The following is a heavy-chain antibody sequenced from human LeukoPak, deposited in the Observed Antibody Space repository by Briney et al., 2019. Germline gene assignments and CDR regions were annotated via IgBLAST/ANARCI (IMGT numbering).Heavy chain of an antibody. CDR1: VFTFSSYW. CDR2: IKQDGSEK. CDR3: ARAPSGVGFFADY. J-gene: IGHJ4*02. D-gene: IGHD1-26*01. V-gene: IGHV3-7*03. Sequence: GGSLRLSCAASVFTFSSYWMSWVRQAPGKGLEWVANIKQDGSEKYYVDSVKGRFTISRDNAKNSLYLQMNSLRAEDTAVYYCARAPSGVGFFADYWGQGTLVTVSS.